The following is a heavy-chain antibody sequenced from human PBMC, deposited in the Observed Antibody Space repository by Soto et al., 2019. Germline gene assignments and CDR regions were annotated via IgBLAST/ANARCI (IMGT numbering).Heavy chain of an antibody. D-gene: IGHD3-9*01. CDR2: IWYDGSNK. CDR3: ASADDILTGPRYGMDV. J-gene: IGHJ6*02. V-gene: IGHV3-33*01. Sequence: QVQLVESGGGVVQPGRSLRLSCAASGFTFSSYGMHWVRQAPGKGLEWVAVIWYDGSNKYYADSVKGRFTISRDNSKNTLYLQMNSLRAEDTAVYYCASADDILTGPRYGMDVWGQGTTVTVSS. CDR1: GFTFSSYG.